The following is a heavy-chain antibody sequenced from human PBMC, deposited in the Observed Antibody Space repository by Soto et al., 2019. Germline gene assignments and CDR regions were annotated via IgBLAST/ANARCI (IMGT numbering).Heavy chain of an antibody. CDR3: AKAACTSSTCYSPDR. V-gene: IGHV3-23*01. CDR2: ISASGGTT. Sequence: HPGGSLRLSCAASGFTFSSYAMSWVRQAPGKGLEWVSFISASGGTTHYANSVKGRFTISRDNSKNTLLLQMNSLRAEDTALYYCAKAACTSSTCYSPDRWGQGTQVTVSS. J-gene: IGHJ4*02. CDR1: GFTFSSYA. D-gene: IGHD2-15*01.